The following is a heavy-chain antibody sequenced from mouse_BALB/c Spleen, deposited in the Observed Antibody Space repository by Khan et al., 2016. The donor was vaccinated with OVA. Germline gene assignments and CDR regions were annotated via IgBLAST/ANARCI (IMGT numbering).Heavy chain of an antibody. V-gene: IGHV3-8*02. Sequence: EVQLQESGPSLVKPSQTLSLTCSVTGDSITTGYWNWIRKFPGNKLEYMGYIIYTGYTYYNPSLKSRISITRHTSNNQYYLQLNSVTDADTATYDCARSTYRYAFVYWGQGTLVTVSA. CDR1: GDSITTGY. CDR2: IIYTGYT. J-gene: IGHJ3*01. CDR3: ARSTYRYAFVY. D-gene: IGHD2-14*01.